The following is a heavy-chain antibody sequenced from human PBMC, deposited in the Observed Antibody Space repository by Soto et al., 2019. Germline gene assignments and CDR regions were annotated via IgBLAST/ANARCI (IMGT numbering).Heavy chain of an antibody. CDR1: GGSFSGYY. D-gene: IGHD2-2*01. J-gene: IGHJ4*02. Sequence: SETLSLTCAVYGGSFSGYYWSWIRQPPGKGLEWIGEINHSGSTNYNPSLKSRVTISVDTSKNQFSLKLSSVTAAGTAVYYCARAMGYCSSTSCYNYWGQGTLVTVS. CDR3: ARAMGYCSSTSCYNY. V-gene: IGHV4-34*01. CDR2: INHSGST.